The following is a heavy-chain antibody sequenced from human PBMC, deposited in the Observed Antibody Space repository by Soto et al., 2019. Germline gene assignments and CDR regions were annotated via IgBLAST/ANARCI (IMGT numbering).Heavy chain of an antibody. D-gene: IGHD3-3*01. CDR2: ISSSSSTI. CDR1: GFTFSSYS. CDR3: ARCWSAYHTYFFDY. V-gene: IGHV3-48*02. J-gene: IGHJ4*02. Sequence: EVQLLESGGGLVQPGGSLRLSCAASGFTFSSYSMNWVRQAPGKGLEWVSYISSSSSTIYYADSVKGRFTISRDNGKNSLYLQMNSLRDEDTAVYYCARCWSAYHTYFFDYWGQGTLVTVSS.